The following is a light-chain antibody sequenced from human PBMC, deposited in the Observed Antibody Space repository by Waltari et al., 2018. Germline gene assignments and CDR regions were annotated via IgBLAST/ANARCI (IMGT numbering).Light chain of an antibody. CDR2: DAS. CDR3: QQRANWIT. V-gene: IGKV3-11*01. J-gene: IGKJ4*01. Sequence: EIVLTQSPAPLSFSPGERATLSCRASQSVSSYLAWYQQKPGQAPRLLIFDASNRATGIPARFSGSGSGTDFTLTISSLEPEDFAVYYCQQRANWITFGGGTKVEIK. CDR1: QSVSSY.